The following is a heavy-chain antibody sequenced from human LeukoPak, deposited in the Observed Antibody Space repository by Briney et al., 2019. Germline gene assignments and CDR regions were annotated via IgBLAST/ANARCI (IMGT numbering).Heavy chain of an antibody. Sequence: GASVKVSCKASGGTFSSYAISWVRQAPGQGLEWMGGIIPIFGTANYAQKFQGRVTITADESTSTAYMELSSLRSDDTAVYYCARGPIYYDTSGYYDYWGQGTLVTVSS. CDR1: GGTFSSYA. V-gene: IGHV1-69*13. CDR2: IIPIFGTA. D-gene: IGHD3-22*01. J-gene: IGHJ4*02. CDR3: ARGPIYYDTSGYYDY.